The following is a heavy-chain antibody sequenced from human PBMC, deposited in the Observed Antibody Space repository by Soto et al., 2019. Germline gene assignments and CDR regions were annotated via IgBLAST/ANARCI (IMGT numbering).Heavy chain of an antibody. V-gene: IGHV3-53*01. CDR2: IYSGGST. CDR3: ARVGETYGPSSGWYRLIDY. CDR1: GFPVSSNY. J-gene: IGHJ4*02. Sequence: PGVSLRLSCAASGFPVSSNYMSWVRQAPGKGLEWVSVIYSGGSTYYADSVKGRFTISRDNSKNTLYLQMNSLRAEDTAVYYCARVGETYGPSSGWYRLIDYWGQGTLVTAPQ. D-gene: IGHD6-19*01.